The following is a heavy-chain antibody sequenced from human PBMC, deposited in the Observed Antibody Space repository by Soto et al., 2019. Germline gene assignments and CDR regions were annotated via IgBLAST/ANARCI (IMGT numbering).Heavy chain of an antibody. J-gene: IGHJ4*02. Sequence: SETLSLTCTVFGGFISNYYWSWIRQSPGKGLEWIGYIHHSGSTNYNPSLKSRVTMSVDTSRNQFSLKLSSVTAADTAVYYCARSIDSSGYYFSNCWGRGTLVTVSS. CDR3: ARSIDSSGYYFSNC. CDR1: GGFISNYY. V-gene: IGHV4-59*01. D-gene: IGHD3-22*01. CDR2: IHHSGST.